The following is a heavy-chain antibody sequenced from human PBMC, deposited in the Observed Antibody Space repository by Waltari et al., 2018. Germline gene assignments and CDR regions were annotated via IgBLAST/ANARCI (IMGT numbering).Heavy chain of an antibody. V-gene: IGHV4-4*07. Sequence: QVQLQESGPGLVKPSETLSLTCTVSGGSISSYYWSWIRQPAGKGLEWIGRIYTSGGTNYNPSLKSRVTISVDKSKNQFSLKLSSVTAADTAVYYCARELHIVVVTATQTNAFDIWGQGTMVTVSS. CDR3: ARELHIVVVTATQTNAFDI. J-gene: IGHJ3*02. CDR1: GGSISSYY. D-gene: IGHD2-21*02. CDR2: IYTSGGT.